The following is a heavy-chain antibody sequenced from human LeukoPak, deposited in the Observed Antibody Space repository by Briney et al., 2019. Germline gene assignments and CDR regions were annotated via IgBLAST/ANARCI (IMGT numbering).Heavy chain of an antibody. Sequence: ESLRLSCAASGFTFTDYWMSWVRQAPGKGLEWVANIKRDGSEKYYVDSVKGRFTISRDNGKNSLYLQMNSLRTEDTAVYYCARGRGSWYGVYFDYWGQGTLVTVSS. V-gene: IGHV3-7*01. D-gene: IGHD6-13*01. J-gene: IGHJ4*02. CDR3: ARGRGSWYGVYFDY. CDR2: IKRDGSEK. CDR1: GFTFTDYW.